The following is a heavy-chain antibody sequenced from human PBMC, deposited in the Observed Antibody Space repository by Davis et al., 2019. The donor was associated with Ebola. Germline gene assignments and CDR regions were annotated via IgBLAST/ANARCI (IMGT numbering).Heavy chain of an antibody. CDR2: ISSSSSTI. V-gene: IGHV3-48*04. CDR1: GFTFSSYS. Sequence: PGGSLRLSCAASGFTFSSYSMNWVRQAPGKGLEWVSYISSSSSTIYYADSVKGRFTISRDNAKNSLYLQMNSLRAEDTAVYYCARDSRGGGGSFQHWGQGTLVTVSS. CDR3: ARDSRGGGGSFQH. J-gene: IGHJ1*01. D-gene: IGHD3-10*01.